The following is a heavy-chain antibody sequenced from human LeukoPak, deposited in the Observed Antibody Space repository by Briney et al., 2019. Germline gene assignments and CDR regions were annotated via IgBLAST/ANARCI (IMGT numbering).Heavy chain of an antibody. V-gene: IGHV3-21*01. J-gene: IGHJ6*03. CDR2: ITTSSTYM. Sequence: GGSLRLSCAASGFTFSSYNMNWVRRTPGKGLEWVSSITTSSTYMFYADSVRGRFTISRDNAENSLYLQMNSLRDEDTAVYYCARDPYSGGYGAYYYYYMDVWGKGTTVTVSS. CDR1: GFTFSSYN. D-gene: IGHD6-19*01. CDR3: ARDPYSGGYGAYYYYYMDV.